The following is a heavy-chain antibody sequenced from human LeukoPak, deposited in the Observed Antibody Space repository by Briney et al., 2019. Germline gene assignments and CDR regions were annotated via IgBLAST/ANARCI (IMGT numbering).Heavy chain of an antibody. D-gene: IGHD3-22*01. CDR2: FDPEDGET. Sequence: ASVKVSCKVSGYTLTELSMHWVRQAPGKGLEWMGGFDPEDGETIYAQKFQGRVTITADKSTSTAYMELSSLRSEDTAVYYCATRERYDSSGYYPVDRSYYYYYYMDVWGKGTTVTVSS. J-gene: IGHJ6*03. V-gene: IGHV1-24*01. CDR1: GYTLTELS. CDR3: ATRERYDSSGYYPVDRSYYYYYYMDV.